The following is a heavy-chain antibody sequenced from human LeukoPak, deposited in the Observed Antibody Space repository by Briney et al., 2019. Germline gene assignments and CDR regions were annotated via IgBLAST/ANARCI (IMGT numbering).Heavy chain of an antibody. V-gene: IGHV3-30*18. CDR3: AKLSEAVATDY. CDR1: GFTFSSYG. Sequence: GRSLRLSCAASGFTFSSYGMHWVRQAPGKGLEWVAVISYDGSNKYYADSVKGRFTISRDNSKNTLYLQMNSLRAEGTAVYYCAKLSEAVATDYWGQGTLVTVSS. J-gene: IGHJ4*02. CDR2: ISYDGSNK. D-gene: IGHD5-12*01.